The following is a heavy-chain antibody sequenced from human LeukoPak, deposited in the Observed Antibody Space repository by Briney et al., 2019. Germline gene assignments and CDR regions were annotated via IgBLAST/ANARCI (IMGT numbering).Heavy chain of an antibody. CDR3: ARAGSSGYYMYFDY. D-gene: IGHD3-22*01. Sequence: PGGSLRLSCAASGFTFSSYEMNWVRQAPGKGLEWVSYISSSGSTIYYADSVKGRFTISRDNAKNSLYLQMNSLRAEDTAVYYCARAGSSGYYMYFDYWGQGTLVTVSS. J-gene: IGHJ4*02. V-gene: IGHV3-48*03. CDR1: GFTFSSYE. CDR2: ISSSGSTI.